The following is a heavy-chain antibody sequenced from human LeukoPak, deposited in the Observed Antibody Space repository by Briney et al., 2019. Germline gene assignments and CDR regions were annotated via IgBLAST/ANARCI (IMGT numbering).Heavy chain of an antibody. CDR2: IYWNDDK. CDR3: AHIFAGYDFWSGYYTGGNWFDP. J-gene: IGHJ5*02. CDR1: GFSLSTSGVG. Sequence: SGPTLVNPTQTLTLTCTFSGFSLSTSGVGVGWIRQPPGKALEWLALIYWNDDKRYSPSLKSRLTITKDTSKNQVVLTMTNMDPVDTATYYCAHIFAGYDFWSGYYTGGNWFDPWGQGTLVTVSS. V-gene: IGHV2-5*01. D-gene: IGHD3-3*01.